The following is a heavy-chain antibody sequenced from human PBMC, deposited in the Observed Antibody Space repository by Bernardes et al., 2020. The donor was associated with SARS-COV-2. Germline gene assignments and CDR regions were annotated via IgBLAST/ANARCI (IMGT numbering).Heavy chain of an antibody. CDR2: INLNSDYI. D-gene: IGHD3-16*02. Sequence: GGSLRLSFAASGFTFNSYSMNWVRQTPGKGLEWVASINLNSDYIYYAVSVRGRFTISRDNAQNSLFLQMNSLRAADTALYYCLRGYTGVPTSIQFDQWGRGTLVTVSS. J-gene: IGHJ4*02. CDR3: LRGYTGVPTSIQFDQ. CDR1: GFTFNSYS. V-gene: IGHV3-21*01.